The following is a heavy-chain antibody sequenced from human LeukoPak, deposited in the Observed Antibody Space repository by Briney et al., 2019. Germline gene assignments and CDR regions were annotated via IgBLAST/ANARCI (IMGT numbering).Heavy chain of an antibody. CDR1: GGLSGPNKW. J-gene: IGHJ3*01. CDR2: VDHSGNP. D-gene: IGHD1-1*01. Sequence: SETLSLTCVVSGGLSGPNKWWSWVRQPPGKGLEWIGEVDHSGNPNHNPSLKSRVAISVDKSRGHFSLKLTSVTAADTAIYYCAVVTGRTTAYAFDVWGQGTMVTVSS. CDR3: AVVTGRTTAYAFDV. V-gene: IGHV4/OR15-8*01.